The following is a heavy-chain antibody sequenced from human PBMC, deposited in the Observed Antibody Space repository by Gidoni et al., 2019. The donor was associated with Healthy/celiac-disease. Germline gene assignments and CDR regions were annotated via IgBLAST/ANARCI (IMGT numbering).Heavy chain of an antibody. D-gene: IGHD4-17*01. V-gene: IGHV3-15*01. J-gene: IGHJ4*02. CDR3: TTSYQTTVTTGGDY. Sequence: EVQLVESGGGLVKPGGSLRLSCAASGFTFSNAWMSGVRQDPGKGLEWVGRIKSKTDGGTTDYAAPVKGRFTISRDDSKNTLYLQMNSLKTEDTAVYYCTTSYQTTVTTGGDYWGQGTLVTVSS. CDR1: GFTFSNAW. CDR2: IKSKTDGGTT.